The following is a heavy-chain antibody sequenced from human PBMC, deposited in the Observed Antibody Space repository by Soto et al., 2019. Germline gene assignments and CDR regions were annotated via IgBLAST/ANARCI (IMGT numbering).Heavy chain of an antibody. CDR2: IFYSGST. CDR1: GYSISRGSYY. J-gene: IGHJ5*02. Sequence: SETLSLTCTVSGYSISRGSYYWDWIRQPPGKGLEWIGNIFYSGSTLYNPSLKGRVSIDVDTSSNQFSLRLTSVTAADTAVYFCARSGGYSGYDHFFDPWGHGTLVTVSS. V-gene: IGHV4-39*01. D-gene: IGHD5-12*01. CDR3: ARSGGYSGYDHFFDP.